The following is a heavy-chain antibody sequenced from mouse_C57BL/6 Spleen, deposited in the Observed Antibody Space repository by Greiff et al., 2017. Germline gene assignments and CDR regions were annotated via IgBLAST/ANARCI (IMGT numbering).Heavy chain of an antibody. Sequence: VKLQESGPGLVQPSQSLSITCTVSGFSLTSYGVHWVRQSPGKGLEWLGVIWRGGSTDYNAAFMSRLSITKDNSKSQVFFKMNSLQADDTAIYYCAKIPSITTVVADYAMDYWGQGTSVTVSS. CDR3: AKIPSITTVVADYAMDY. V-gene: IGHV2-5*01. J-gene: IGHJ4*01. CDR1: GFSLTSYG. CDR2: IWRGGST. D-gene: IGHD1-1*01.